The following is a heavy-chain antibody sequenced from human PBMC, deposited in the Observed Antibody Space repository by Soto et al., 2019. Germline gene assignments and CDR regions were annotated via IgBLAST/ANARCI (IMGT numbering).Heavy chain of an antibody. CDR2: IYWDDDK. CDR1: GFSLSTDGAG. CDR3: AHRSRSDFWSGTFDH. V-gene: IGHV2-5*02. D-gene: IGHD3-3*01. Sequence: QITLKESGPTLVKPTQTLTLTCTFSGFSLSTDGAGVGWIRQPPGKALESLALIYWDDDKRYSPSLRTRIFITKDTPKNQVVLTVTNVDPVDTATYYCAHRSRSDFWSGTFDHWGQGTLVTVSS. J-gene: IGHJ4*02.